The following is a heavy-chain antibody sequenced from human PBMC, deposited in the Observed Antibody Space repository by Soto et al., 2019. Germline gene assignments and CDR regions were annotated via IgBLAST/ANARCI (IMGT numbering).Heavy chain of an antibody. J-gene: IGHJ6*02. CDR3: ARPLDSGDYDHYGMDV. V-gene: IGHV3-21*01. D-gene: IGHD4-17*01. Sequence: EVQLVESGGGLVKPGGSLRLSCAASGFTFSSYSMNWVRQAPGKGLEWVSSISSSSSYIYYADSVKGRFTISRDNAKNSLYLQMNSRRAEDTAVYYCARPLDSGDYDHYGMDVWGQGTTVTVSS. CDR1: GFTFSSYS. CDR2: ISSSSSYI.